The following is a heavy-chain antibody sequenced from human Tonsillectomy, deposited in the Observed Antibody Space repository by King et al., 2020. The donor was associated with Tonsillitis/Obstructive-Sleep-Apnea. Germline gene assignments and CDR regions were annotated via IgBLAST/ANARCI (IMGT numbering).Heavy chain of an antibody. CDR1: GYTFTGYY. V-gene: IGHV1-2*04. CDR3: AGTVGVEIVVVPAAFDAFAI. D-gene: IGHD2-2*01. J-gene: IGHJ3*02. CDR2: INPNSGGT. Sequence: QVEREKEGAEVKKPGASVKVSCKASGYTFTGYYMHWVRQAPGQGLEWMGWINPNSGGTNYAQKFQGWVTMTSDTSISTAYMELSRLSSDDTAVYYCAGTVGVEIVVVPAAFDAFAIWGQGTMVTVSS.